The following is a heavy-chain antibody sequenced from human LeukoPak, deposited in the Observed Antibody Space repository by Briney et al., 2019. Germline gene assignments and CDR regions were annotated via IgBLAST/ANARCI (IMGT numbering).Heavy chain of an antibody. CDR2: VHYSGST. CDR3: ARDASYYYDSSGYSPLNWFDP. V-gene: IGHV4-39*07. CDR1: DGSIPTSTYH. D-gene: IGHD3-22*01. J-gene: IGHJ5*02. Sequence: SETLSLTCTVSDGSIPTSTYHWGWIRQSPGKGLEWIGSVHYSGSTNYNPSLKSRVTMSVDTSKNQFSLKLSSVTAADTAVYYCARDASYYYDSSGYSPLNWFDPWGQGTLVTVSS.